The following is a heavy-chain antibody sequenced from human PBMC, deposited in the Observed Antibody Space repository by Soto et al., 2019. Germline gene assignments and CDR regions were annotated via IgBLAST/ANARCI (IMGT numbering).Heavy chain of an antibody. Sequence: QVQLVQSGAEVRKPGASVKVSCEASGYTFTSYDIYWVRQATGQGLEWMGWLNPNTGDSGYAQKFQGRITVTSDTSRNTVHMELSSLGSEDTAVYYCARRAETDGWNGFGADKYYFDFWGQGTLVTVS. CDR2: LNPNTGDS. CDR1: GYTFTSYD. D-gene: IGHD1-1*01. CDR3: ARRAETDGWNGFGADKYYFDF. V-gene: IGHV1-8*01. J-gene: IGHJ4*02.